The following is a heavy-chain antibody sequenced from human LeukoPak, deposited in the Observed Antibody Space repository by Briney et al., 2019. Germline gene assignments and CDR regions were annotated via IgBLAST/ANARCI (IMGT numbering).Heavy chain of an antibody. V-gene: IGHV5-10-1*01. D-gene: IGHD3-22*01. Sequence: GESLRISCKGFGYSFTNYWITWVRQIPGQGLEWMGRIEPSDTYTNYSPSFQGHVTISADKSISTAYLQWGSLRASDTAMYYGARSSYYDSSGNSTSDYWGQGTLVTVSS. CDR3: ARSSYYDSSGNSTSDY. CDR1: GYSFTNYW. CDR2: IEPSDTYT. J-gene: IGHJ4*02.